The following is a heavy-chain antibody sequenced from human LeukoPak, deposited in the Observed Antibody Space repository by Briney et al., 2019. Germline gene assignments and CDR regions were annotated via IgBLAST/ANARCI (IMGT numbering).Heavy chain of an antibody. J-gene: IGHJ4*02. V-gene: IGHV4-39*01. D-gene: IGHD6-13*01. Sequence: SETLSLTCTVSGGSISSSSYYWGWIRQPPGKGLEWIGSIYYSGSTYYNPSLKSRVTISVDTSKNQFSLKLSSVTAADTAVYYCARHVYVAAAPDHWGQGTLVTVSS. CDR1: GGSISSSSYY. CDR2: IYYSGST. CDR3: ARHVYVAAAPDH.